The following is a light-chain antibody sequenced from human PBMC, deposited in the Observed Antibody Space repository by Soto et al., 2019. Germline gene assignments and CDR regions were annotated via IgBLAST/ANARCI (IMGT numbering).Light chain of an antibody. J-gene: IGLJ2*01. CDR1: SSNIGAGYD. Sequence: QSVLTQPPSVSGAPGQRVTISCTGSSSNIGAGYDVHWYQHLPGTAPKLLIYGNTNRPSGVPDRFSGSTSGSSASLAITGLQAEDEADYYCQSYDSSLSVAFGGGTKLTVL. V-gene: IGLV1-40*01. CDR3: QSYDSSLSVA. CDR2: GNT.